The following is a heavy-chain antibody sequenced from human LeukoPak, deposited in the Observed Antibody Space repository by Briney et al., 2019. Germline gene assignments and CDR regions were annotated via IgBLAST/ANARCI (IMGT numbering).Heavy chain of an antibody. CDR3: AELGITMIGGV. CDR2: IKQHGSET. J-gene: IGHJ6*04. D-gene: IGHD3-10*02. CDR1: GFTVSSNY. V-gene: IGHV3-7*01. Sequence: GGSLRLSCAASGFTVSSNYMTWVRQAPGKGLEWVANIKQHGSETYYVDSAKGRFTISRDDAKNSLYLQMNSLRAEDTAVYYCAELGITMIGGVWGKGTTVTISS.